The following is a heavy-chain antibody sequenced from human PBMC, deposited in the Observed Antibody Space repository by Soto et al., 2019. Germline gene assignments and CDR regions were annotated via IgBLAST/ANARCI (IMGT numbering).Heavy chain of an antibody. CDR1: GFSLSTSGVG. CDR3: AHSGKVTGYPSGAFDI. D-gene: IGHD3-9*01. V-gene: IGHV2-5*02. J-gene: IGHJ3*02. Sequence: QITLKESGPTLVKPTQTLTLTCTFSGFSLSTSGVGVGWIRQPPGKALEWLALIYWDDDKRYSPSLKSRLTITKATYKNQVVLTMTNMAPVDTATYYCAHSGKVTGYPSGAFDIWGQGTMVTVSS. CDR2: IYWDDDK.